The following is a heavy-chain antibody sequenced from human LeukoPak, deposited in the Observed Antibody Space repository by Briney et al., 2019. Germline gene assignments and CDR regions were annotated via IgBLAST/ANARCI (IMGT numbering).Heavy chain of an antibody. D-gene: IGHD3-3*01. J-gene: IGHJ4*02. CDR1: GGSVSSGSYY. V-gene: IGHV4-61*01. CDR2: IYYSGST. Sequence: PSETLSLTCTVSGGSVSSGSYYWSWIRQPPGKGLEWIGYIYYSGSTNYNPSLKSRVTISVDTSKNQFSLKLSSVTAADTAVYYCARGYDFWSGYYYYWGQGTLVTVSS. CDR3: ARGYDFWSGYYYY.